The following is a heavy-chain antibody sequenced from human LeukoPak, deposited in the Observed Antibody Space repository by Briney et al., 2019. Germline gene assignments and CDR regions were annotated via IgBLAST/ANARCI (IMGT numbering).Heavy chain of an antibody. Sequence: SETLSLTCTVSGGSISSYYWSWIRQPPGKGLEWIGYIYYSGSTNYNPSLKSRVTISVDASKNQFSLKLSSVTAADTAVYYCARVNYDSSGYFFDYWGQGTLVTVSS. D-gene: IGHD3-22*01. V-gene: IGHV4-59*01. CDR1: GGSISSYY. CDR2: IYYSGST. J-gene: IGHJ4*02. CDR3: ARVNYDSSGYFFDY.